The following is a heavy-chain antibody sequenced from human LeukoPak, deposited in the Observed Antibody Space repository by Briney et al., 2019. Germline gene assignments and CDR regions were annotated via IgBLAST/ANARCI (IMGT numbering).Heavy chain of an antibody. CDR2: ISGSGGST. J-gene: IGHJ2*01. CDR3: ARDAPYSGTVGYFDL. D-gene: IGHD2-15*01. CDR1: GFTFSSYA. V-gene: IGHV3-23*01. Sequence: GGSLRLSCAASGFTFSSYAMSWVRQAPGKGLEWVSAISGSGGSTYYADSVKGRFTISRDNAKNSLYLQMNSLRAEDTAVYYCARDAPYSGTVGYFDLWGRGTLVTVSS.